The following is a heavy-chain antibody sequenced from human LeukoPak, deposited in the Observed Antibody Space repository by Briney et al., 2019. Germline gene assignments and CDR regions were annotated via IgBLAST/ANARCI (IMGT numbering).Heavy chain of an antibody. V-gene: IGHV3-66*01. J-gene: IGHJ4*02. Sequence: PGGSLRLSCAASGFTVSSTYMSWVRQAPGKGLEWVSVIYSGGYTYYADSVKGRFTVSRDNAKNSLYLQMNSLRVEDTAVYYCTRDSGRFRLDYWGQGILVTVSS. CDR1: GFTVSSTY. D-gene: IGHD6-19*01. CDR2: IYSGGYT. CDR3: TRDSGRFRLDY.